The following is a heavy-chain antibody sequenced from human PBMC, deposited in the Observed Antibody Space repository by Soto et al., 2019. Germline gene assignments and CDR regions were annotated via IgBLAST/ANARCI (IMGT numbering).Heavy chain of an antibody. V-gene: IGHV3-21*01. CDR3: ARDGALRYFDWPPP. Sequence: GGSLRLSCAASGFTFSSYSMNWVRQAPGKGLEWVSSISSSSYIYYADSVKGRFTISRDNAKNSLYLQMNSLRAEDTAVYYCARDGALRYFDWPPPGGQGTLVTV. J-gene: IGHJ4*02. D-gene: IGHD3-9*01. CDR1: GFTFSSYS. CDR2: ISSSSYI.